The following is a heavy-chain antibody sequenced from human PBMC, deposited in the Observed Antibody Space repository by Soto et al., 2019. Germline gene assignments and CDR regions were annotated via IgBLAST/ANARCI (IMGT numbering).Heavy chain of an antibody. CDR3: ARGHGILLEHTLYYYYGMDV. CDR1: RFTVSSYA. D-gene: IGHD1-20*01. J-gene: IGHJ6*02. CDR2: ISYDGSNK. V-gene: IGHV3-30-3*01. Sequence: PGWSLRLCCAASRFTVSSYAMHWVRQAPGKGLEWVAVISYDGSNKYYADSVKGRFTISRDNSKNTLYLQMNSLRAEDTAVYYCARGHGILLEHTLYYYYGMDVWGQGTTVTVSS.